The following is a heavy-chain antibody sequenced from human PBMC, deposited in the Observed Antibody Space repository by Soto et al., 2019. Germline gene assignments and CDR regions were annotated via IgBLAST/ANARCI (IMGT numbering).Heavy chain of an antibody. J-gene: IGHJ5*02. CDR1: GYTFTCYA. CDR2: INTYHGNT. Sequence: GASVKASCKASGYTFTCYAMHWVRQAPGQGLEWMGWINTYHGNTNYAQSFQDRVTMTTDTSTSTAYMELRSLKSDDTAVYYCARDRRLERLDPWGQGTLVTVSS. V-gene: IGHV1-18*01. D-gene: IGHD1-1*01. CDR3: ARDRRLERLDP.